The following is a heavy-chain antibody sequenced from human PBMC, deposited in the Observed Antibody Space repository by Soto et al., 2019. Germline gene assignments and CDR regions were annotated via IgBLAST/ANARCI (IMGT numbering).Heavy chain of an antibody. D-gene: IGHD3-3*01. Sequence: ASVKVSCKASGSTFTSSAVQWVRQARGQRLEWIGWIVVGSGNTNYAQKFQERVTITRDMSTSTAYMELSSLRSEDTAVYYCAADPKSFFGVYYYGMDVWGQGTTVTVSS. CDR2: IVVGSGNT. CDR1: GSTFTSSA. J-gene: IGHJ6*02. V-gene: IGHV1-58*01. CDR3: AADPKSFFGVYYYGMDV.